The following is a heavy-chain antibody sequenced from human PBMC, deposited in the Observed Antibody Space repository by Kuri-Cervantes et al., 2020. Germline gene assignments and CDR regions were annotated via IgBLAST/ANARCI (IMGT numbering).Heavy chain of an antibody. D-gene: IGHD3-9*01. J-gene: IGHJ5*02. CDR1: GFPLSTSGVG. Sequence: SGPTLVKPTQTLTLTCTFSGFPLSTSGVGVGWIRQPPGKALEWLALIYWDDDNRYSPSLKSRLTITKDTSKNQVVLTMTNMDPVDTATYYCAHRPGGGYFDWLFSDPNNWFDPWGQGTLVTVSS. CDR3: AHRPGGGYFDWLFSDPNNWFDP. CDR2: IYWDDDN. V-gene: IGHV2-5*02.